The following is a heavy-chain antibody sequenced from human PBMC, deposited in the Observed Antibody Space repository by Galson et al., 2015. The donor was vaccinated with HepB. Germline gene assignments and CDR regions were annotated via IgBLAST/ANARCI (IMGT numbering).Heavy chain of an antibody. CDR1: GFTFSSYR. J-gene: IGHJ6*03. V-gene: IGHV3-7*01. D-gene: IGHD3-3*01. CDR3: ARESGFWSGYYTPYYYYYMDV. Sequence: SLRLSCAASGFTFSSYRMSWVRQAPGKGLEWVANIKQDGSEKYYVDSVKGRFTISRDNAKNSLYLQMNSLRAEDTAVYYCARESGFWSGYYTPYYYYYMDVWGKGTTVTVSS. CDR2: IKQDGSEK.